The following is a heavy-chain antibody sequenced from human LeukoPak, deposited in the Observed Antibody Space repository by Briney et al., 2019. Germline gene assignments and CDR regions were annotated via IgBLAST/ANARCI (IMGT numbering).Heavy chain of an antibody. Sequence: SQTLSLTCAISGDSVSSNSAASNWIRQSPSRGLEWLGRTYYRSKWYNDYAVSVKSRITINPDTSKNQLSLQLNSVTPEDTAVYYCAREGGRHSSGWYMDAFDIWGQGTMVTVSS. V-gene: IGHV6-1*01. D-gene: IGHD6-19*01. J-gene: IGHJ3*02. CDR1: GDSVSSNSAA. CDR3: AREGGRHSSGWYMDAFDI. CDR2: TYYRSKWYN.